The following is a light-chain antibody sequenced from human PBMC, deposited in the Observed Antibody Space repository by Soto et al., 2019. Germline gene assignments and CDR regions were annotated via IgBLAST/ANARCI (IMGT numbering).Light chain of an antibody. J-gene: IGKJ1*01. CDR1: QSVSSSY. CDR3: QQYGSSSLT. CDR2: GAS. V-gene: IGKV3-20*01. Sequence: DIVLTQSPGTLSLSPGERATLSCRASQSVSSSYFAWYQQKPGQAPRLLIYGASSRSTGIPDRFSGSGSGTDFTLTISRVQPEDFAVYYCQQYGSSSLTFGQGTQLDIK.